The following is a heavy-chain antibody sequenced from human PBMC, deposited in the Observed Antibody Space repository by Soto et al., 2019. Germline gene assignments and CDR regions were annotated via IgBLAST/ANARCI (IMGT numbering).Heavy chain of an antibody. CDR1: GGSVNSSIYY. V-gene: IGHV4-39*01. CDR3: ARQTIMVPNWFDP. CDR2: IFYNGGS. Sequence: SETLSLTCTVSGGSVNSSIYYWSWIRQAPGKGLQWIGSIFYNGGSYYNPSLKSRVTAFVDTSKNLFSLKVTSVTATDTGLYFCARQTIMVPNWFDPWGPGTLVTVSS. D-gene: IGHD3-16*01. J-gene: IGHJ5*02.